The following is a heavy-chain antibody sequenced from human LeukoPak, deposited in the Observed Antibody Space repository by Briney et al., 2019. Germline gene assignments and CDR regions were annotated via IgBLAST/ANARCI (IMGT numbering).Heavy chain of an antibody. J-gene: IGHJ6*02. D-gene: IGHD6-13*01. CDR3: ARHIASSSWNEAYYYGMDV. CDR2: IYYSGST. CDR1: GGSISSYY. V-gene: IGHV4-59*08. Sequence: SETLSLTCTVSGGSISSYYWSWIRQPPGKGLEWIGYIYYSGSTNYNPSLKSRVTISADTSKNQFSLKLSSVTAADTAVYYCARHIASSSWNEAYYYGMDVWGHGTTVTVSS.